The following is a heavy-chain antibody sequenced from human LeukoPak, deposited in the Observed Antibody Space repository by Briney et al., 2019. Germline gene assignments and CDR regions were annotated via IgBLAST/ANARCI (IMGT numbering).Heavy chain of an antibody. Sequence: GGSLRLSCAASGFTFSSYGMHFVRQAPGKGLEWVAVIWYDGSNKYYADSVKGRFTISRDNSRNTLYLQMKSLRAEDTAVYYCARDAGMGPYVLRGVPLEYWGQGTLVTVSS. CDR3: ARDAGMGPYVLRGVPLEY. CDR2: IWYDGSNK. CDR1: GFTFSSYG. J-gene: IGHJ4*02. V-gene: IGHV3-33*01. D-gene: IGHD3-10*01.